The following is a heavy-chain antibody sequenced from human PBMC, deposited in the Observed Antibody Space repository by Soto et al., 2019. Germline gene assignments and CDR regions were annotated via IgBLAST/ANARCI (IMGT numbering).Heavy chain of an antibody. V-gene: IGHV3-30-3*01. CDR2: ISYDGSNK. D-gene: IGHD2-2*01. Sequence: QVQLVESGGGVVQPGRSLRLSCAASGFTFSSYAMHWVRQAPGKGLEWVAVISYDGSNKYYADSVKGRFTISRDNSKNTLYLQMNSLRAEDTAVYYCAREVFVPAATPTFDYWGQGTLVTVSS. CDR3: AREVFVPAATPTFDY. CDR1: GFTFSSYA. J-gene: IGHJ4*02.